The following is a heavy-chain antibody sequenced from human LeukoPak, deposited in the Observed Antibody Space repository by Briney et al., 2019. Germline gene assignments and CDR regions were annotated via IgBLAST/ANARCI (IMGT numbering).Heavy chain of an antibody. CDR2: VYYSGKT. CDR1: GGSLITANFF. CDR3: AREASGGYDILNGYFNSGFDI. V-gene: IGHV4-39*07. J-gene: IGHJ3*02. D-gene: IGHD3-9*01. Sequence: SETLSLTCAVSGGSLITANFFWGWIRQPPGKGLEWIGSVYYSGKTYYIPSLKSRVSISVDTSKNQFSLRLTSVTAADTAVYYCAREASGGYDILNGYFNSGFDIWGQGTTVTASS.